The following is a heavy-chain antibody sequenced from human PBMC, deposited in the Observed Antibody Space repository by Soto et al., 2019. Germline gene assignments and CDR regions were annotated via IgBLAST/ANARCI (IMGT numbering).Heavy chain of an antibody. CDR3: AKGLIRPGIAVAGTRDYYYYYMDV. J-gene: IGHJ6*03. V-gene: IGHV3-9*01. CDR2: ISWNSGSI. Sequence: EVQLVESGGGLVQPGRSLRLSCAASGFTFDDYAMHWVRQAPGKGLEWVSGISWNSGSIGYADSVKGRFTISRDNVKKSLYLQINSVRAEDTALYYGAKGLIRPGIAVAGTRDYYYYYMDVWGKETTVTVCS. CDR1: GFTFDDYA. D-gene: IGHD6-19*01.